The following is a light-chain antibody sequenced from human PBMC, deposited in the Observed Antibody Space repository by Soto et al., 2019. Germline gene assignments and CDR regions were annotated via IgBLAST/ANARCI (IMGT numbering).Light chain of an antibody. J-gene: IGKJ5*01. CDR1: QSIVTY. V-gene: IGKV1-39*01. Sequence: DIQMTQSPSSLSASVGDRVTITCRASQSIVTYLNWYLQKPGKAPKLLIYAASNLQSGVPSRFSGSGSGTDFTLTISSLQPEDFAVYYCQHHSNWPPITFGQGTRLDIK. CDR2: AAS. CDR3: QHHSNWPPIT.